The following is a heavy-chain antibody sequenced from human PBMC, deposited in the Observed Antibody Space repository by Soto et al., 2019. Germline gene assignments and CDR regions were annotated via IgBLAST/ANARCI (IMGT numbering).Heavy chain of an antibody. J-gene: IGHJ6*02. Sequence: ASVKVSCKASGYTFTSYYMHWVRQAPGQGLEWMGIVNPSGGSTSYAQKFQGRVTMTRDTSTSTVYMELSSLRSEDTAAYYCARECYDSSGYYYLSYYYGMDVWGQGTTVTVSS. CDR3: ARECYDSSGYYYLSYYYGMDV. D-gene: IGHD3-22*01. V-gene: IGHV1-46*01. CDR1: GYTFTSYY. CDR2: VNPSGGST.